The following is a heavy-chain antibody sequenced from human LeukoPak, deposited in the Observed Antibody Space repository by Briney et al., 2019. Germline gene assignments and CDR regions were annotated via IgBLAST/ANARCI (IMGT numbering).Heavy chain of an antibody. CDR1: GGSISGYF. CDR2: IYYTGAT. CDR3: TSDYYDSSGYEYFQH. D-gene: IGHD3-22*01. J-gene: IGHJ1*01. V-gene: IGHV4-59*12. Sequence: SETLSLTCTVSGGSISGYFWSCIRQPPGQGLEFIGYIYYTGATLYNPSLKSRVTISVDTSKNQFSLKLSSVTAADTAVYYCTSDYYDSSGYEYFQHWGQGTLVTVSS.